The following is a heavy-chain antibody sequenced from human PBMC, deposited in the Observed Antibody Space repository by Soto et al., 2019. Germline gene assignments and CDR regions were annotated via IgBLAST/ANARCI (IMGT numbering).Heavy chain of an antibody. Sequence: GGSLRLSCAASGFTVSSNYMTWVRQAPGKGLDWVSLIYSGGSTYYADSVKGRFTITRDNSKNTLYLQMNSLRAEDTAVYYCARGSSGSFDYWGQGTLVTVSS. D-gene: IGHD3-22*01. CDR1: GFTVSSNY. CDR3: ARGSSGSFDY. V-gene: IGHV3-66*01. J-gene: IGHJ4*02. CDR2: IYSGGST.